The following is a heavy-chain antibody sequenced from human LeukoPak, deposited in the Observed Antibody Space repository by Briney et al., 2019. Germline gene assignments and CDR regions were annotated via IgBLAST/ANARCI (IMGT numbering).Heavy chain of an antibody. J-gene: IGHJ6*03. Sequence: SETLSLTCTVSGYSISSGYYWGWIRQPPGEGLEWIGSIYHSGSTYYNPSLKSRVTISVDTSKNQFSLKLSSVTAADTAVYYCARADSNYYYYYYMDVWGKGTTVTVSS. D-gene: IGHD3-22*01. CDR3: ARADSNYYYYYYMDV. V-gene: IGHV4-38-2*02. CDR2: IYHSGST. CDR1: GYSISSGYY.